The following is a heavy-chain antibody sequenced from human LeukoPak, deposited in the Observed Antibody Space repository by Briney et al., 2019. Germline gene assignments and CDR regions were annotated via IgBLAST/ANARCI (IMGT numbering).Heavy chain of an antibody. D-gene: IGHD2-2*01. Sequence: PGGSPRLSCAASGFTFSSYWMSWVRQAPGKGLEWVANIKQDGSEKYYVDSVKGPFTISRDNAKNSLYLQMNSLRAPDTPLYYCARGPGPVLPPTIGFDRWGQGTLVTVSS. CDR1: GFTFSSYW. CDR3: ARGPGPVLPPTIGFDR. CDR2: IKQDGSEK. V-gene: IGHV3-7*01. J-gene: IGHJ5*02.